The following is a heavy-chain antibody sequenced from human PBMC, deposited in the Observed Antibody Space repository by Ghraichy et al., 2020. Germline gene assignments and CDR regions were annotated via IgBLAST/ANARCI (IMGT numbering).Heavy chain of an antibody. V-gene: IGHV3-21*01. D-gene: IGHD3-3*01. CDR1: GTPFSSYS. Sequence: LSLTCAASGTPFSSYSMNWVRQPPGKELKWVSSISSSSSYIYYADSVKGRFTISRDNAKNSLYLQMNSLRAEDTAVYYCAGDPYDFWSGYASYYYYYYGMDVWGQGTTLTVS. J-gene: IGHJ6*02. CDR2: ISSSSSYI. CDR3: AGDPYDFWSGYASYYYYYYGMDV.